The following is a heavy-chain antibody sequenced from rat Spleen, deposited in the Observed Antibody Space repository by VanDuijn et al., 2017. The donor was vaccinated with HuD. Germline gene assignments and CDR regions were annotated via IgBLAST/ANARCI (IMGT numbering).Heavy chain of an antibody. Sequence: EVQLQESGPGLVKPSQSLSLTCSVTGHDITSSYRWNWIRKSPGNKLEWMGFIDGEGSANYNPSLKSRISITRDTSKNQFFLQVNSVTAEDTATYYCARARYNSGYFDYWGPGVMVTVSS. CDR3: ARARYNSGYFDY. CDR1: GHDITSSYR. J-gene: IGHJ2*01. CDR2: IDGEGSA. V-gene: IGHV3-3*01. D-gene: IGHD4-3*01.